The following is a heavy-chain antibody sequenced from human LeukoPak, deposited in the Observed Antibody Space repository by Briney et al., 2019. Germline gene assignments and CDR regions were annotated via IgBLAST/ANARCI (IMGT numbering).Heavy chain of an antibody. D-gene: IGHD5-18*01. CDR1: GGSISSGSYY. CDR2: IYTSGST. V-gene: IGHV4-61*02. Sequence: PSQTLSLTCTVSGGSISSGSYYWSWIRQPAGKGLEWIGRIYTSGSTNYNPSLKSRVTISVDTSKNQFSLKLSSVTAADTAVYYCASVPAFPGYGHVGAFDIWGQGTMVTVSS. CDR3: ASVPAFPGYGHVGAFDI. J-gene: IGHJ3*02.